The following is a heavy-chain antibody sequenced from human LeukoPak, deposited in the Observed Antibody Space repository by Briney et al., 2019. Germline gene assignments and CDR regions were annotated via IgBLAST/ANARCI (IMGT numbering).Heavy chain of an antibody. CDR1: GFTFSNAW. CDR2: IKGKTDGGTT. Sequence: GGSLRLSCAASGFTFSNAWMSWVRQAPGKGLEWVGRIKGKTDGGTTDYAAPVKGRFTISRDDSKNTLYLQMNSLKTEDTAVYYCTTDRNVWGSYRPVDYWGQGTLVTVSS. D-gene: IGHD3-16*02. V-gene: IGHV3-15*01. CDR3: TTDRNVWGSYRPVDY. J-gene: IGHJ4*02.